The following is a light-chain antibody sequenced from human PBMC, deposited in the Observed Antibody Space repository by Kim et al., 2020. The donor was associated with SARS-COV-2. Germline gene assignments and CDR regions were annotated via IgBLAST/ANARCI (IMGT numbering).Light chain of an antibody. Sequence: GQSITISCTGTSSDVGSYNYVSWYQQHPGKAPKLMLYDVTKRPSGVSNRFSASKSGNTASLTISGLQAEDEADYYCSSFTSSNTLVFGGGTQLTVL. CDR2: DVT. J-gene: IGLJ2*01. CDR1: SSDVGSYNY. CDR3: SSFTSSNTLV. V-gene: IGLV2-14*03.